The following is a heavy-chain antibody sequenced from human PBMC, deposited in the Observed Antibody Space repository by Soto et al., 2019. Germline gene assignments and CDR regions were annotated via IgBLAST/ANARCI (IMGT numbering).Heavy chain of an antibody. V-gene: IGHV4-59*01. Sequence: SETLSLTCTVSGGSISSYYWSWIRQPPGKGLEWIGYIYYSGSTNYNPSLKSRVTISVDTSKNQFSLKLSSVTAADTAVYYCARGDTAMVHFDYWGQGTLVTVSS. CDR1: GGSISSYY. J-gene: IGHJ4*02. CDR3: ARGDTAMVHFDY. D-gene: IGHD5-18*01. CDR2: IYYSGST.